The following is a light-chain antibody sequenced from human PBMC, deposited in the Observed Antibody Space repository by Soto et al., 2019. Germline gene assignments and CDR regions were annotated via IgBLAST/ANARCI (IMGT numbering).Light chain of an antibody. CDR3: QKYNGAPLP. CDR2: AAS. V-gene: IGKV1-27*01. Sequence: DIQMTQSPSSLSASVGDRVTITCRASQVITNYLAWYQQKPGQVPKLLIYAASKLQSGVPSRFSGSGFGTDFTLPITSLQAEDVATYYCQKYNGAPLPFGGGTKVEIK. J-gene: IGKJ4*01. CDR1: QVITNY.